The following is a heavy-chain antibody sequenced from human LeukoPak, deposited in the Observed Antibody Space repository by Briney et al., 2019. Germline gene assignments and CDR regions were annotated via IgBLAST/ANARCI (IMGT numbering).Heavy chain of an antibody. CDR1: GFTFSSYA. V-gene: IGHV3-23*01. CDR3: AKEWQWSSYFDY. D-gene: IGHD1-26*01. CDR2: ISGSGGSA. Sequence: PPGGSLRLSCAASGFTFSSYAMSWVRQAPGKGLECFAAISGSGGSAYYAASVQGRFTISRDNSKNTLYLQMNRLRAADTAVYYCAKEWQWSSYFDYWGQGTLVTVSS. J-gene: IGHJ4*02.